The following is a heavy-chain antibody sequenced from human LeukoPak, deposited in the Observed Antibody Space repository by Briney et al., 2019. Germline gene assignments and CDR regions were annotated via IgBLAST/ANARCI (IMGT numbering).Heavy chain of an antibody. J-gene: IGHJ4*02. D-gene: IGHD2-15*01. V-gene: IGHV3-33*08. Sequence: GGSLRLSCAASGFTFSSYAMHWVRQAPGKGLEWVAVIWYDGSNKYYADSVKGRFTISRDNSKNTLYLQMNSLRAEDTAVYYCARDNCSGGSCYDYWGQGTLVTVSS. CDR3: ARDNCSGGSCYDY. CDR2: IWYDGSNK. CDR1: GFTFSSYA.